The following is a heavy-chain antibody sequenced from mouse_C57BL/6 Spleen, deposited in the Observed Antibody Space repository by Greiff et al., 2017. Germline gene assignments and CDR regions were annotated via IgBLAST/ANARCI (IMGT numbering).Heavy chain of an antibody. D-gene: IGHD1-1*01. CDR3: AREGIYYGSSPFAY. Sequence: EVQLQQSGPELVKPGASVKISCKASGYTFTDYYMNWVKQSHGKSLEWIGDINPNNGGTSYNQKFKGKATLTVDKSSSTAYMELRSLTSEDSAVYYCAREGIYYGSSPFAYWGQGTLVTVSA. CDR1: GYTFTDYY. CDR2: INPNNGGT. V-gene: IGHV1-26*01. J-gene: IGHJ3*01.